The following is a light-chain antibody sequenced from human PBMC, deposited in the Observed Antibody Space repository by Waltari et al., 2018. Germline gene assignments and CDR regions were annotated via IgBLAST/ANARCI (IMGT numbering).Light chain of an antibody. J-gene: IGLJ3*02. V-gene: IGLV3-1*01. CDR1: RLGDKV. CDR3: QTWDGSTAV. CDR2: QDT. Sequence: SSDLTQPPSVSVSPGKTVSITCSGDRLGDKVASWYQQKPGQSPVMVIYQDTQRPSGIPERFSGSNSGNTATLTISGTQIMDEADYYCQTWDGSTAVFGGGTKVTVL.